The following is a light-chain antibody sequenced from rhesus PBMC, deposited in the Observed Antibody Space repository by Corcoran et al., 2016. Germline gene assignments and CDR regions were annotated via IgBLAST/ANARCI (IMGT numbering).Light chain of an antibody. J-gene: IGKJ2*01. CDR1: KRISSW. V-gene: IGKV1-22*01. CDR2: KAS. Sequence: DIQRTQSPSSLSASVGDTVTITCRASKRISSWLAWYQQKPGKALNLLSYKASSLQSGVPSRFSGSGAGTDFTLTISSLQSEDFATYYCQQYNSSPYTFGQGTKVEI. CDR3: QQYNSSPYT.